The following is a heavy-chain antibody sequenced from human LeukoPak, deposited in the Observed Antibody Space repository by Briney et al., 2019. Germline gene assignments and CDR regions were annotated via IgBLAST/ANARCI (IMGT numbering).Heavy chain of an antibody. CDR2: ISYDGSNK. V-gene: IGHV3-30-3*01. J-gene: IGHJ4*02. D-gene: IGHD3-3*01. CDR3: ARDNSDFWSGYSVD. Sequence: PGGSLRLSCAASGSTFSSYAMHWVRQAPGKGLEWVAVISYDGSNKYYADSVKGRFTISRDNSKNTLYLQMNSLRAEDTAVYYCARDNSDFWSGYSVDWGQGTLVTVSS. CDR1: GSTFSSYA.